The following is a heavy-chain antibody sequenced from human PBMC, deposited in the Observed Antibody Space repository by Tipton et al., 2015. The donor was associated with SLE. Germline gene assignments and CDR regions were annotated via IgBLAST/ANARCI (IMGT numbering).Heavy chain of an antibody. CDR3: ARVGHGFDDSGYNSHYYYYMDV. D-gene: IGHD3-22*01. Sequence: GLMKPSETLSLTCTVSGDSINGYYLTWIRQPPGKGLEWVGYVYSSGFSDYNPSLRSRVTISLDTSKNQFSLRLSSATAADTAVYYCARVGHGFDDSGYNSHYYYYMDVWGKGTTVTVSS. J-gene: IGHJ6*03. CDR1: GDSINGYY. V-gene: IGHV4-59*01. CDR2: VYSSGFS.